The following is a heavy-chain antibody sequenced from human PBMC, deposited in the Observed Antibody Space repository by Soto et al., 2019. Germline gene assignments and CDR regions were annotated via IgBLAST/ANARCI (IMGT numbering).Heavy chain of an antibody. CDR2: INPSGGST. V-gene: IGHV1-46*03. CDR3: ARGKRITIFGVVTRYYFDY. CDR1: GYTFTSYY. J-gene: IGHJ4*02. D-gene: IGHD3-3*01. Sequence: ASVKVSCKASGYTFTSYYMHWVRQAPGQGLEWMGIINPSGGSTSYAQKFQGRVTMTRDTSTSTVYMELSSLRSEDTAVYYCARGKRITIFGVVTRYYFDYWGQGTLVTVSS.